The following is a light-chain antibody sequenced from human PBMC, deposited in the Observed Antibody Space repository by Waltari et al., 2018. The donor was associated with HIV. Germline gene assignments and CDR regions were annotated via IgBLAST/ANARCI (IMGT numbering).Light chain of an antibody. V-gene: IGKV4-1*01. Sequence: DIVMTQSPDSLTLSLGERATINCTSSPSALYNSNNKNYLAWFQQKPGQPPKLLIYWASTRESGVPDRFSGSGSGTEFTLTISSLQAEDVATYYCQQYYTVPYTFGQGTKLQIK. J-gene: IGKJ2*01. CDR3: QQYYTVPYT. CDR2: WAS. CDR1: PSALYNSNNKNY.